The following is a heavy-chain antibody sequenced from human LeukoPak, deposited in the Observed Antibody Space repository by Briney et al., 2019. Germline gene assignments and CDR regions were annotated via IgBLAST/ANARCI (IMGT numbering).Heavy chain of an antibody. CDR3: ARERGSDY. V-gene: IGHV4-34*01. CDR1: GGSFSGYY. CDR2: INHSGST. D-gene: IGHD3-16*01. Sequence: SETLSLTCAVYGGSFSGYYWSWIRQPPGKGLEWIGEINHSGSTNYNPSLKSRVTIPVDTSKNQFSLRLSSVTAADTAVYYCARERGSDYWGQGTLVTVSS. J-gene: IGHJ4*02.